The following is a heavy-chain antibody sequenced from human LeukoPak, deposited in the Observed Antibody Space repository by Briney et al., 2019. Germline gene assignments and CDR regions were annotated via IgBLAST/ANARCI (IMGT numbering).Heavy chain of an antibody. V-gene: IGHV3-30-3*01. CDR3: AKGSFGIVGATYFDY. Sequence: GRSLRLSCAASGFTFSNYAMHWVRQAPGKGLEWVAVILDDGSNKYYGDSVKGRFTISRDNSKNTLYLQMNSLRAEDTAVYYCAKGSFGIVGATYFDYWGQGTLVTVSS. D-gene: IGHD1-26*01. CDR1: GFTFSNYA. J-gene: IGHJ4*02. CDR2: ILDDGSNK.